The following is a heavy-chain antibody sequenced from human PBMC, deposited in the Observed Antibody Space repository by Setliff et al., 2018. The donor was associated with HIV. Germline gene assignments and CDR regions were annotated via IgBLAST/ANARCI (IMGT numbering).Heavy chain of an antibody. CDR3: ARQPTDTSGYNNWFDS. Sequence: ASVKVSCKASGYTFTNYDINWVRQSPGQGLEWLGWMNPNSGRAGSAQMFQGRLTMTRDTSTSTAYMELSSLTSDDTAMYYCARQPTDTSGYNNWFDSWGQGTLVTVSS. CDR2: MNPNSGRA. V-gene: IGHV1-8*02. D-gene: IGHD3-3*01. J-gene: IGHJ5*01. CDR1: GYTFTNYD.